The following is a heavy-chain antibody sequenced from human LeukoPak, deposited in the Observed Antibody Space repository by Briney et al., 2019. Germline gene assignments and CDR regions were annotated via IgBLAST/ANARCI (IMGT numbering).Heavy chain of an antibody. V-gene: IGHV3-23*01. CDR2: ISGSGGST. D-gene: IGHD1-26*01. CDR1: GFTFSSYA. CDR3: AKGRGSANSGSNY. J-gene: IGHJ4*02. Sequence: PGGSLRLSCAASGFTFSSYAMSWVRQAPGKGLEWVSAISGSGGSTYYADSVKGRFTISRDNSKNTLYLQMNSLSAEDTAVYYCAKGRGSANSGSNYWGQGTQVTVSS.